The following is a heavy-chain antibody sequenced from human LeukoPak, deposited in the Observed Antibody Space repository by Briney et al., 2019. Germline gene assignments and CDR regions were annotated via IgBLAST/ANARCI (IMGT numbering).Heavy chain of an antibody. CDR3: VRPPNPYNWFDP. CDR1: GGSISTGNYY. V-gene: IGHV4-39*02. CDR2: IYYSGST. Sequence: SETLSLTCTVSGGSISTGNYYWGWIRQPPGKGLEWIGSIYYSGSTFDNPSLKSRVTMSVDTSKNHFSMRLNSVTAADTAVYYCVRPPNPYNWFDPWGQGTLVTVSS. J-gene: IGHJ5*02.